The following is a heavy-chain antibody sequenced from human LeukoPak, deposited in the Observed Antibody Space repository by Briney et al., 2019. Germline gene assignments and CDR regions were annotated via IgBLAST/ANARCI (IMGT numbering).Heavy chain of an antibody. CDR3: ARHRYQNSAVAGGYYFDY. J-gene: IGHJ4*02. Sequence: SETLSLTCTVSGGSISSSSYYWGWIRQPPGKGLEWIGSIYYSGSTYYNPSLKSRVTISVDTSKNQFSLKLSSVTAADTAVYYCARHRYQNSAVAGGYYFDYWGQGTLVTVSS. CDR2: IYYSGST. CDR1: GGSISSSSYY. V-gene: IGHV4-39*01. D-gene: IGHD6-19*01.